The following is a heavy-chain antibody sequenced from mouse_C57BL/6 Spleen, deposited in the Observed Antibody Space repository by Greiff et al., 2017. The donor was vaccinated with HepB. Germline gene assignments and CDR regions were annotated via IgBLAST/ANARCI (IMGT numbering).Heavy chain of an antibody. V-gene: IGHV1-78*01. J-gene: IGHJ4*01. CDR1: GYTFTDHT. CDR3: ERYHYGSSYAMDY. Sequence: QVQLQQSDAELVKPGASVKISCKVSGYTFTDHTIHWMKQRPEQGLEWIGYIYPRDGSTKYNEKFKGKATLTADKSSTTAYMQLNSLTSEDSAVYFCERYHYGSSYAMDYWGQGTSVTVSS. CDR2: IYPRDGST. D-gene: IGHD1-1*01.